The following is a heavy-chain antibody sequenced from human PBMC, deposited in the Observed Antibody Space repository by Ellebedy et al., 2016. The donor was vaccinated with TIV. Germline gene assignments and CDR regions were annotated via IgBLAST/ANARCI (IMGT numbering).Heavy chain of an antibody. CDR1: GASSSSYY. D-gene: IGHD3-10*01. CDR3: ARDYYGSGRVFDY. CDR2: ISSSGNT. V-gene: IGHV4-4*07. Sequence: SETLSLXXTVSGASSSSYYWSWIRQPAGRGLEWIGRISSSGNTNYNPSLKSRVTMSVDTSKNQFSLKLNSVTAADTAVYYCARDYYGSGRVFDYWGQGTLVTVSS. J-gene: IGHJ4*02.